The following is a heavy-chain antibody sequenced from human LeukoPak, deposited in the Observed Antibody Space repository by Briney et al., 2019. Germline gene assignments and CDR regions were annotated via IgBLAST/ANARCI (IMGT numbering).Heavy chain of an antibody. Sequence: SETLSLTCTVSGGSISSYYWSWIRRPAGKGLEWIGRIYTSGSTNYNPSLKSRVTMSVDTSKNQFSLKLSSVTAADTAVYYCARDATTVVTPGYMDVWGKGTTVTVSS. D-gene: IGHD4-23*01. V-gene: IGHV4-4*07. CDR3: ARDATTVVTPGYMDV. J-gene: IGHJ6*03. CDR1: GGSISSYY. CDR2: IYTSGST.